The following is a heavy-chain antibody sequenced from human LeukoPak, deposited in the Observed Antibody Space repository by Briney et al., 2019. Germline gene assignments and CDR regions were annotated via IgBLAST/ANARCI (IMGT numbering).Heavy chain of an antibody. CDR1: GDSISTYY. V-gene: IGHV4-59*08. CDR2: IYYSGTT. CDR3: VRRFAVNPRYAFDV. D-gene: IGHD4-17*01. J-gene: IGHJ3*01. Sequence: SETLSLTCTVSGDSISTYYWTWIRQPPGKGLEWIGCIYYSGTTNYNPSLKSRVTISVDTSKNQFSLRLSSVTAADTAVYYCVRRFAVNPRYAFDVWGQGTMVTVSS.